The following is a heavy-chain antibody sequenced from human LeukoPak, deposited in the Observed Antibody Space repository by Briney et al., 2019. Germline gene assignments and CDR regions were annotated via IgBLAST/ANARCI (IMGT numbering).Heavy chain of an antibody. CDR3: ARDQGADYGDYPLDY. J-gene: IGHJ4*02. V-gene: IGHV4-59*01. D-gene: IGHD4-17*01. CDR1: GGSISSCY. CDR2: IYYSGST. Sequence: SETLSLTCTVSGGSISSCYWSWIRQPPGKGLEWIGYIYYSGSTNYYPSLKSRVTISVDTSKNQFSLKLSSVTAADTAVYYCARDQGADYGDYPLDYWGQGTLVTVSS.